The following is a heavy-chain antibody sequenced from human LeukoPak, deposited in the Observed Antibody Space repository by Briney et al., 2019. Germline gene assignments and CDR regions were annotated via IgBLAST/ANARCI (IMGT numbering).Heavy chain of an antibody. J-gene: IGHJ3*02. CDR3: ARDSPYNWNYDASAFDI. CDR2: IKQDGSEK. Sequence: GGSLRLSCAASGFTFSSYWMSWVRQAPGKGLERVANIKQDGSEKYYVDSVKGRFTISRDNAKNSLYLQMNSLRAEDTAVYYCARDSPYNWNYDASAFDIWGQGTMVTVSS. D-gene: IGHD1-7*01. V-gene: IGHV3-7*01. CDR1: GFTFSSYW.